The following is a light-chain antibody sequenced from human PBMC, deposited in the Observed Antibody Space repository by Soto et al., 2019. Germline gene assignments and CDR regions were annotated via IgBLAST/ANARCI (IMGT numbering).Light chain of an antibody. CDR2: RDS. V-gene: IGLV3-9*01. Sequence: SYELTQPLSVSVALGQTARITCEGNNIGGRNVHWYQLKPGQAPVLVIYRDSNRPSGIPERFSGSNSGNTATLAISGAQGGDDADYYCQVWDRSTVVFGGGTKVTVL. J-gene: IGLJ3*02. CDR3: QVWDRSTVV. CDR1: NIGGRN.